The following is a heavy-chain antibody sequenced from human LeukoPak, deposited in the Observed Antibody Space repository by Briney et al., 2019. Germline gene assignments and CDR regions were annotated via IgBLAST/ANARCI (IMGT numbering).Heavy chain of an antibody. Sequence: GGSLRLSCAASGSTFSDYYMSWIRQAPGKGLEWVSYISSSSSYTNYADSVKGRFTISRDNAKNSLYLQMNSLRAEDTAVYYRAKVPAAGDYFDYWGQGTLVTVSS. CDR2: ISSSSSYT. CDR1: GSTFSDYY. J-gene: IGHJ4*02. V-gene: IGHV3-11*06. CDR3: AKVPAAGDYFDY. D-gene: IGHD2-2*01.